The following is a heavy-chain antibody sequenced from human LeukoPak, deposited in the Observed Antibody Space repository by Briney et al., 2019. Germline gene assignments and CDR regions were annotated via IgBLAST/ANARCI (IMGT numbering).Heavy chain of an antibody. CDR2: ISGSGGST. V-gene: IGHV3-23*01. J-gene: IGHJ4*02. CDR1: GLTFSIYA. D-gene: IGHD1-26*01. CDR3: AKHRWGVGATYYFDY. Sequence: GGSLRLSCAASGLTFSIYAMSWVRQAPGKGLEWVSAISGSGGSTYYADSVKGRFTISRDNSKNTLYLQMNSLRAEDTAVYYCAKHRWGVGATYYFDYWGQGTLVTVSS.